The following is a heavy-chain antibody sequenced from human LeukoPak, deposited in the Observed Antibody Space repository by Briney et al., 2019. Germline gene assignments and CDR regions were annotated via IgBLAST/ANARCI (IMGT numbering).Heavy chain of an antibody. CDR3: ARGDDSSGPRYYSMDV. Sequence: SETLSLTCAVYGGSFSGYYWSWIRQPPGEGLEWIGEINHSGSTNYNPSLKSRVTISVDTSKNQFSLKLSSVTAADTAVYYCARGDDSSGPRYYSMDVWGKGTTVTVSS. CDR1: GGSFSGYY. CDR2: INHSGST. V-gene: IGHV4-34*01. J-gene: IGHJ6*03. D-gene: IGHD3-22*01.